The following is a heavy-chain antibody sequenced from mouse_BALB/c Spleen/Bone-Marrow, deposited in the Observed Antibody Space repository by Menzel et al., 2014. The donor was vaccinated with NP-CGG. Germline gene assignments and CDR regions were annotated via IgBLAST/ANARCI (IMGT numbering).Heavy chain of an antibody. CDR2: IYPGNVNT. V-gene: IGHV1S56*01. CDR3: ARSYDYDGNYAMDY. Sequence: VQLQQSGPELVKPGASVRISCKASGYTFTSYYIHWVKQRPGQGLEWIGWIYPGNVNTEYNEKFKGKATLTADKSSSTAYMQVSSLTSEDSAVYFCARSYDYDGNYAMDYWGQGTSVTVSS. J-gene: IGHJ4*01. D-gene: IGHD2-4*01. CDR1: GYTFTSYY.